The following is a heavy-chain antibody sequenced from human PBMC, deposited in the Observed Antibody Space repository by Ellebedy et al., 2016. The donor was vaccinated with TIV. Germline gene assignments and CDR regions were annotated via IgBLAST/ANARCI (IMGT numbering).Heavy chain of an antibody. CDR1: GFTFSDYY. J-gene: IGHJ5*02. Sequence: GESLKISCEASGFTFSDYYMIWIRQAPGKGLECVSYISSSGSPIYYADSVRGRFTISRDNAKNSLYLQMNSLRAEDTAVYYCARDTRFIDQQHNWFDPWGQGTLVTVSS. CDR2: ISSSGSPI. CDR3: ARDTRFIDQQHNWFDP. V-gene: IGHV3-11*01. D-gene: IGHD1/OR15-1a*01.